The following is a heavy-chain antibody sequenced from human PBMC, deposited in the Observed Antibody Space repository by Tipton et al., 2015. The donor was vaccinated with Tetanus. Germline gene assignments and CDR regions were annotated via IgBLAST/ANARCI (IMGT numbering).Heavy chain of an antibody. V-gene: IGHV1-2*02. Sequence: QLVQSGAEMKKPGASVKVSCKASGYTFTGYYIHWVRQAPGQGLEWMGWIDPNSGGTVYAQKFQGRVPMPRDTSISTAYMELRSLRSDDPAVFYCARDRGDYIYYGMDVWGPGTTVTVS. CDR2: IDPNSGGT. CDR3: ARDRGDYIYYGMDV. D-gene: IGHD3-22*01. J-gene: IGHJ6*02. CDR1: GYTFTGYY.